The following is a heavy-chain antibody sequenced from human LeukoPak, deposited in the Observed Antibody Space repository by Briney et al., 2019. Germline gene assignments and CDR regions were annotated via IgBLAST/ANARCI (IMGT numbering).Heavy chain of an antibody. J-gene: IGHJ4*02. Sequence: GGSLRLSCAASGFIFSKYAMNWDRQAPEKGLEWVSAISGSGGATDYADSVKGRFTISRDNSNNTVFLEMNSLRAEDTAVYYCAKEVTTPYFDYWGQGSLVTVSS. CDR3: AKEVTTPYFDY. CDR2: ISGSGGAT. D-gene: IGHD4-17*01. CDR1: GFIFSKYA. V-gene: IGHV3-23*01.